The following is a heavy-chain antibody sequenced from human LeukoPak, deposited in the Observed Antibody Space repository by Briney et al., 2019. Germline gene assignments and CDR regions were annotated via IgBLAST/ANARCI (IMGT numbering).Heavy chain of an antibody. D-gene: IGHD4-23*01. Sequence: PSETLSLTCTVSGGSINNTLFYWGWIRQPPGKGLEWIGTVYYDGINYSSPSLKSRVATSVDTSKNQFSLRLSSVTAADTAVYYCARETTVVTPGRSDVFDIWGQGTMVTVSS. CDR1: GGSINNTLFY. CDR2: VYYDGIN. J-gene: IGHJ3*02. V-gene: IGHV4-39*07. CDR3: ARETTVVTPGRSDVFDI.